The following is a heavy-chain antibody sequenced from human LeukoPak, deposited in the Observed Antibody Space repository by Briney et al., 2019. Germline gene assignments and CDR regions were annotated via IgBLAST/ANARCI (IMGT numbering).Heavy chain of an antibody. CDR3: ARYHQPSGPNWLDR. CDR2: IGFSSIGYSSDHI. CDR1: GFTFSAYY. Sequence: GGSLRLSCAASGFTFSAYYMTGIRQAPGKGLEWVSSIGFSSIGYSSDHIKYADSVKGRFTISRDNAKNSLYLQMDSLRAEDTAVYFCARYHQPSGPNWLDRWGQGTLVTVSS. V-gene: IGHV3-11*03. D-gene: IGHD2-15*01. J-gene: IGHJ5*02.